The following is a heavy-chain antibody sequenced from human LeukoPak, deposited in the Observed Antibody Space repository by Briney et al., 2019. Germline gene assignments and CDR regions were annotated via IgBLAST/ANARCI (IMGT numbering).Heavy chain of an antibody. CDR3: ATFVVAAPENTNFDY. CDR2: IIPILGIA. V-gene: IGHV1-69*04. J-gene: IGHJ4*02. Sequence: ASVKVSCKASGGTFSSYAISWVRQAPGQGLEWMGRIIPILGIANYAQKFQGRVTITADKSTSTAYMELSSLRSEDTAVYYCATFVVAAPENTNFDYWGQGTLVTASS. D-gene: IGHD2-15*01. CDR1: GGTFSSYA.